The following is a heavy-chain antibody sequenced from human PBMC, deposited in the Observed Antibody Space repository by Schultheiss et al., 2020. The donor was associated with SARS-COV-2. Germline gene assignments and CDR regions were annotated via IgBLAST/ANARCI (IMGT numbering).Heavy chain of an antibody. CDR1: GGSVSSGSYY. V-gene: IGHV4-61*01. Sequence: SQTLSLTCTVSGGSVSSGSYYWSWIRQPPGKGLEWIGYIYYSGSTNYNPSLKSRVTISVDTSKNQFSLKLSSVTAADTAVYYCARGGSTSQRITGFDPWGQGTLVTVSS. J-gene: IGHJ5*02. D-gene: IGHD3-10*01. CDR2: IYYSGST. CDR3: ARGGSTSQRITGFDP.